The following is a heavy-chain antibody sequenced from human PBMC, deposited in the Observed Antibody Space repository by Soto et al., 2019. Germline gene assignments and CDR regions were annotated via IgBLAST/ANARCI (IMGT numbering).Heavy chain of an antibody. CDR2: ISYDGSNK. CDR3: AKDLHDYSNYEVQANCFDP. D-gene: IGHD4-4*01. J-gene: IGHJ5*02. V-gene: IGHV3-30*18. Sequence: QVQLVESGGGVVQPGRSLRLSCAASGFTFSSYGMHWVRQAPGTGLEWVAVISYDGSNKYYADSVKGRFTISRDNSKNTLYLQMNSLRADDTAVYYCAKDLHDYSNYEVQANCFDPWGQGTLVTVSS. CDR1: GFTFSSYG.